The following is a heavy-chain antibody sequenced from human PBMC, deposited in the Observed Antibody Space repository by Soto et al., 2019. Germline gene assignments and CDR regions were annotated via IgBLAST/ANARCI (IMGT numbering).Heavy chain of an antibody. CDR2: INPKTGGT. CDR3: AREYQLQYVEGAGHFDY. D-gene: IGHD2-2*02. CDR1: KYIFTAYY. V-gene: IGHV1-2*07. Sequence: SAKVYSKASKYIFTAYYIHWIRQAPGQGREWMGWINPKTGGTKYVYKFQGRVTLTRDTSTSTAYMELKTLRSDDTAVFYCAREYQLQYVEGAGHFDYWVQGTLVTVSS. J-gene: IGHJ4*02.